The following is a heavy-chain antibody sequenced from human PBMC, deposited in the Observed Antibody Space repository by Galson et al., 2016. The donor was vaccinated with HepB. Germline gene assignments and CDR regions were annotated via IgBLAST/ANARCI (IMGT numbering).Heavy chain of an antibody. V-gene: IGHV1-69*13. D-gene: IGHD3-10*01. CDR3: ARDVVTLARGSGPSTLDH. Sequence: SVKVSCKASGVTPSTSAITWVRQAPGQGFEWMGGIKPILGTPNYAQKFLGRMTITADASSGTNYMELGSLTSDDTAIYYCARDVVTLARGSGPSTLDHWGQGTLVTVSS. CDR1: GVTPSTSA. J-gene: IGHJ4*03. CDR2: IKPILGTP.